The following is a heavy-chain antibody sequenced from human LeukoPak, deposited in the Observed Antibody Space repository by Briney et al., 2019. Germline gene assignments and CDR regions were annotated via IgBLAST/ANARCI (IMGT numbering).Heavy chain of an antibody. CDR3: ARGAPYSSSSNWFDP. CDR1: GYSLTSYD. CDR2: KNPNSGNT. D-gene: IGHD6-6*01. Sequence: GASVKVSCKASGYSLTSYDINWVRQATGQGLEWMGWKNPNSGNTGYAQKFQGRVTMTRNTSISTAYMELSSLRSEDTAVYYCARGAPYSSSSNWFDPWGQGTLVTVSS. J-gene: IGHJ5*02. V-gene: IGHV1-8*01.